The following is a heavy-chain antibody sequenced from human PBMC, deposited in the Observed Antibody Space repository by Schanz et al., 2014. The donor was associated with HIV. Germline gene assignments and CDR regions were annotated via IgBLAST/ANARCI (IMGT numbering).Heavy chain of an antibody. CDR3: AKSPIFGDVIFYGMDV. CDR1: GGTFSSYA. V-gene: IGHV1-69*01. Sequence: QVQVVQSGAEVKKPGSSVKVSCKASGGTFSSYAISWVRQAPGQGLEWMGGMIPSFRLRTYAQKFQGRVTIAADESASTAYMELNSLRSDDTAVYYCAKSPIFGDVIFYGMDVWGQGTTVTVSS. D-gene: IGHD3-3*02. CDR2: MIPSFRLR. J-gene: IGHJ6*02.